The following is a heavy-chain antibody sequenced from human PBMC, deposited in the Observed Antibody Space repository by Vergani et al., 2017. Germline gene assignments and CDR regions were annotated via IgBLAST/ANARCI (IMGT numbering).Heavy chain of an antibody. V-gene: IGHV4-4*02. CDR2: IYHKGST. D-gene: IGHD3-3*01. CDR3: ARAPITIFGVVNWFDP. J-gene: IGHJ5*02. Sequence: QVQLQESGPGLVKPSGTLSLTCAVSGGSISSSNWWSWVRQPPGKGLEWIGEIYHKGSTNDNPSLKSRVTISVDKSKNQFSLKLSSVTAADTAVYYCARAPITIFGVVNWFDPWGQGTLVTVSS. CDR1: GGSISSSNW.